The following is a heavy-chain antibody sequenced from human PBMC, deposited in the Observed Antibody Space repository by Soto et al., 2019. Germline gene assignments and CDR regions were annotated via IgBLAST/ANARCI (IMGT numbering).Heavy chain of an antibody. CDR3: AGSPPFGGVMILY. J-gene: IGHJ4*02. V-gene: IGHV1-46*01. CDR1: GYTFTSYY. Sequence: QVQLVQSGAEVKKPGASVKVSCKASGYTFTSYYMHWVRQAPGQGLEWMGIINPSGGSTSYAQKFQGRVTMNRDTSTSTVYMELSSLRSEDTAVYYCAGSPPFGGVMILYWGQGTLVTVSS. D-gene: IGHD3-16*01. CDR2: INPSGGST.